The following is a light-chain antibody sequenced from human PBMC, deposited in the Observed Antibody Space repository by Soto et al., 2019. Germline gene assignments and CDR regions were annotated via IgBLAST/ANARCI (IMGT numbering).Light chain of an antibody. Sequence: QSALTQPAAVSGSPGQSITISCTGTSCDVGGYNYVSWYQQHPGKAPKLMIYEVSNRPSGVSNRFSGSKSGNTASLTISGLQAEDEADYYCTSKTSSTYVVFGGGTKLTVL. J-gene: IGLJ2*01. V-gene: IGLV2-14*01. CDR3: TSKTSSTYVV. CDR2: EVS. CDR1: SCDVGGYNY.